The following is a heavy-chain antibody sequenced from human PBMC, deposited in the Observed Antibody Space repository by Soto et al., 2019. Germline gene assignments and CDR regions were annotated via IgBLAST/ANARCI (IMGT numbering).Heavy chain of an antibody. Sequence: QVQLVASGGGVVQPGRSLRLSCAASGFTFSSYGMHWVRQAPGKGLEWVAVISYDGSNKYYADSVKGRFTISRDNSKNTLYLQMNSLRAEDTAVYYCAKAPAGGYYYGMDVWGQGTTVTVSS. J-gene: IGHJ6*02. CDR3: AKAPAGGYYYGMDV. CDR1: GFTFSSYG. CDR2: ISYDGSNK. V-gene: IGHV3-30*18. D-gene: IGHD6-25*01.